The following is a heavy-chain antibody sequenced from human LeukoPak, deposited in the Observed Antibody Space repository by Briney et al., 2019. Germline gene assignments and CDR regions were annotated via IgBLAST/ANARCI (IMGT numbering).Heavy chain of an antibody. CDR3: AKDSSIVVVPAATSYDY. CDR2: ISGSGGST. J-gene: IGHJ4*02. V-gene: IGHV3-23*01. D-gene: IGHD2-2*01. Sequence: GGSLRLSCAASGFTFSSYAMSWVRQAPGKGLEWVSAISGSGGSTYYADSVKGRFTISRDNSKNTLYLQMNSLRAEDTAVYYCAKDSSIVVVPAATSYDYWGQGTLVTVSS. CDR1: GFTFSSYA.